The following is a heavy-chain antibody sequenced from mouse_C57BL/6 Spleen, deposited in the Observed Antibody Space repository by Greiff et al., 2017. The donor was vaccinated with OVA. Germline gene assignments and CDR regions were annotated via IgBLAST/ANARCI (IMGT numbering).Heavy chain of an antibody. Sequence: VQLQQPGAELVMPGASVKLSCKASGYTFTSYWMHWVKQRPGQGLEWIGEIDPSDSYTNYNQKFKGKSTLTVDKSSSTAYMQLSSLTSEDSAVYCCARYQGPQGAMDYWGQGTSVTVSS. CDR2: IDPSDSYT. V-gene: IGHV1-69*01. J-gene: IGHJ4*01. D-gene: IGHD3-3*01. CDR3: ARYQGPQGAMDY. CDR1: GYTFTSYW.